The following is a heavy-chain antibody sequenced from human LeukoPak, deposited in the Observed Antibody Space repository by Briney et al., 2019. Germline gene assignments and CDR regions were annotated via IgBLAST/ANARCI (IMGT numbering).Heavy chain of an antibody. CDR3: ARPRGCGSARCNNFDY. CDR1: GFGPSGFS. CDR2: MAVYGDAT. Sequence: GGTLRLSCVVSGFGPSGFSMSWVRPAPRKRLGWVAVMAVYGDATFSVRSVKGRFIIYRANARNSLYLKMNNLRAEDPVVYYFARPRGCGSARCNNFDYWGQGTLVTVSS. V-gene: IGHV3-7*01. D-gene: IGHD2-2*01. J-gene: IGHJ4*02.